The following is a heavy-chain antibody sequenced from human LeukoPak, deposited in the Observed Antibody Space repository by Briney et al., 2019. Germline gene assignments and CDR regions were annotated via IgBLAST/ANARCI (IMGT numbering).Heavy chain of an antibody. D-gene: IGHD3-10*01. CDR3: ARLSQTPDYYTLGGYYYLGY. Sequence: ASVKVSCKASRYTFTSYDIIWVREAAGHGLEWMGWMNPNTGRTGYAQKFQGRITMTRDTSINTAYMELTNLRSEDTAIYYCARLSQTPDYYTLGGYYYLGYWGQGTTVTVSS. CDR1: RYTFTSYD. J-gene: IGHJ4*03. CDR2: MNPNTGRT. V-gene: IGHV1-8*01.